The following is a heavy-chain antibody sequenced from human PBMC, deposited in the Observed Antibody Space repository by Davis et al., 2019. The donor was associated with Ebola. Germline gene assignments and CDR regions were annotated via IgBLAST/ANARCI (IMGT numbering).Heavy chain of an antibody. CDR2: ITASGIYT. Sequence: PGGSLRLSCSASGFIFSDYAMTWVRQAPGKGLEWVSTITASGIYTYYAASVKGHFTISRDNSKNTLYLQMDSLTVDDTATYFCAKEWGTGHPPDPYFDTWGLGTLVTVSS. J-gene: IGHJ4*02. CDR1: GFIFSDYA. CDR3: AKEWGTGHPPDPYFDT. D-gene: IGHD1-1*01. V-gene: IGHV3-23*01.